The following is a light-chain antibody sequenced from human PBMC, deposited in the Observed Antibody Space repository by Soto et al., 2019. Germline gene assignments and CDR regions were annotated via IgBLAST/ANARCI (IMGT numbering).Light chain of an antibody. CDR1: SSDVGGYNY. J-gene: IGLJ2*01. CDR3: SSYGGNNNVI. Sequence: QSALTQPPSASGSPGQSVTISCTGTSSDVGGYNYVSWYQKHPGKAPKLMIYGVNKRPSGVPDRFSGSKSDNTASLTVSGLQAEDEADYYCSSYGGNNNVIFGGGTKLTVL. CDR2: GVN. V-gene: IGLV2-8*01.